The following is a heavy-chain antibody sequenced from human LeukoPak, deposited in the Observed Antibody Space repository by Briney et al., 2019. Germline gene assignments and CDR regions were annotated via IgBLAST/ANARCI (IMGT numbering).Heavy chain of an antibody. CDR1: GFTVTKNY. Sequence: GGSLRLSCAVTGFTVTKNYMTWVRQAPGKGLEWVSVIYSGGNTYYADSVKGRFTISRDTSQATLYLQMNSLRAEDTAVYYCARGMPGALGGGFFDSWGQGTLVTVSS. CDR3: ARGMPGALGGGFFDS. V-gene: IGHV3-66*01. D-gene: IGHD3-16*01. J-gene: IGHJ4*02. CDR2: IYSGGNT.